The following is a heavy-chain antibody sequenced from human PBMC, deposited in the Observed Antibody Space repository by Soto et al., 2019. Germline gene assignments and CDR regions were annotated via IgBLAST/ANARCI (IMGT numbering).Heavy chain of an antibody. D-gene: IGHD3-22*01. Sequence: ETLSLTGTVPGGSISSYYWSWIRQPPGKGLEWIGYIYYSGSTNYNPSLKSRVTISVDTSKNQFSLKLSSVTAADTAVYYCARGRGFYYDSSGYILQHWGQGTLVTVSS. CDR1: GGSISSYY. J-gene: IGHJ1*01. CDR2: IYYSGST. V-gene: IGHV4-59*01. CDR3: ARGRGFYYDSSGYILQH.